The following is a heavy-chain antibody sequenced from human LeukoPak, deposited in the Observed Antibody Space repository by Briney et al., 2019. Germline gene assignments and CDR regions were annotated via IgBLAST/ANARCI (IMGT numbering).Heavy chain of an antibody. V-gene: IGHV4-59*01. Sequence: SETLSLTCTVPGGSISSYYWSWIRQPPGKGLEWIGYTYYSGSTNYNPSLKSRVTISVDTSKNQFSLKLSSVTAADTAVYYCARLALGYFDYWGRGTLVAVSS. J-gene: IGHJ4*02. CDR2: TYYSGST. CDR1: GGSISSYY. D-gene: IGHD3-16*01. CDR3: ARLALGYFDY.